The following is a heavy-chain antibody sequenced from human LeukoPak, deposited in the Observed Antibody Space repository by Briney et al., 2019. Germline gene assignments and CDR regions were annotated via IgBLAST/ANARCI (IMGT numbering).Heavy chain of an antibody. V-gene: IGHV3-33*01. CDR2: IWYDGSNK. CDR1: GFTFSSYG. CDR3: ARDQQWLVRGYFDY. Sequence: GGSLRLSCAASGFTFSSYGMHWVRQAPGKGLEWVAVIWYDGSNKYYADSMKGRFTISRDNSKNTLYLQMNSLRVEDTAVYYCARDQQWLVRGYFDYWGQGTLVTVSS. J-gene: IGHJ4*02. D-gene: IGHD6-19*01.